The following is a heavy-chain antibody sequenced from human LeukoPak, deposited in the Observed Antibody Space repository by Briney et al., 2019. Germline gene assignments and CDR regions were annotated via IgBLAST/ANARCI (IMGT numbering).Heavy chain of an antibody. D-gene: IGHD5-24*01. CDR3: AREDVYYYYYMDV. V-gene: IGHV3-11*01. CDR2: ISSSGSTI. CDR1: GFTFSDYY. Sequence: GGSLRLSCAASGFTFSDYYMSWIRQAPGKGLEWVSYISSSGSTIYYADSVKGRFTISRDNAKNSLYLQMNSLRAEDTAVYYCAREDVYYYYYMDVWGKGTTVTVSS. J-gene: IGHJ6*03.